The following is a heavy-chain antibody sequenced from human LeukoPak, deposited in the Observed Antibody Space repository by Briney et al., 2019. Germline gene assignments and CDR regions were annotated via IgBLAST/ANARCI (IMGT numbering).Heavy chain of an antibody. CDR2: IYYSGST. CDR3: ARPGVELELPY. D-gene: IGHD1-7*01. CDR1: GGFISSSSYY. Sequence: PSETLSLTCTVSGGFISSSSYYWGWIRQPPGKGLEWIGSIYYSGSTYYNPSLKSRVTISVDTSKNQFSLKLSSVTAADTAVYYCARPGVELELPYWGQGTLVTVSS. J-gene: IGHJ4*02. V-gene: IGHV4-39*01.